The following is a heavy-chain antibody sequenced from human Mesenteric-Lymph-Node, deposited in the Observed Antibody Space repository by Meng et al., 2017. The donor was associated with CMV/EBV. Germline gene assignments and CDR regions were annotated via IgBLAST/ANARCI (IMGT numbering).Heavy chain of an antibody. V-gene: IGHV3-23*03. CDR3: AKSGMFCSNTNCYVD. CDR2: IYSGGSIA. CDR1: GFTFSSYA. J-gene: IGHJ4*02. Sequence: GESLKISCAASGFTFSSYAMAWVRQAPGKGLEWVSVIYSGGSIADYADSMRGRFTISRDNSKNTLHLHMNSLRAEDTAVYYCAKSGMFCSNTNCYVDWGQGTLVTVSS. D-gene: IGHD2-2*01.